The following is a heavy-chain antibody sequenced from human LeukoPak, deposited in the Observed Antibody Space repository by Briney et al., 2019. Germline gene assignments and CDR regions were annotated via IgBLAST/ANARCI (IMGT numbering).Heavy chain of an antibody. CDR2: IYPGDSDT. Sequence: GESLKISCKGSGYSFTSYWIGWVRQMPGKGLEWMGIIYPGDSDTRYSPSFQGQVTISADKSISTAYLQWSSPKASDTAMYYCARPSGPGYSYGPFDYWGQGTLVTVSS. D-gene: IGHD5-18*01. J-gene: IGHJ4*02. CDR3: ARPSGPGYSYGPFDY. V-gene: IGHV5-51*01. CDR1: GYSFTSYW.